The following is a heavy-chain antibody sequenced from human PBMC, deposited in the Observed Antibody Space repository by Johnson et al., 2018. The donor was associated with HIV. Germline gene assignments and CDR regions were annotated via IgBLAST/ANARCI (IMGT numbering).Heavy chain of an antibody. CDR3: TTEKHAPRAFDI. CDR1: GFTFSSYW. D-gene: IGHD2-2*01. J-gene: IGHJ3*02. V-gene: IGHV3-7*04. CDR2: IKQDGSEK. Sequence: VQLVESGGGLVQPGGSLRLSCAASGFTFSSYWMTWVRQAPGKGLEWVANIKQDGSEKYYVASVRGRFTISRDNAKNSLYLQMNSLRAGDTAVYYCTTEKHAPRAFDIWGQGTMVTVSS.